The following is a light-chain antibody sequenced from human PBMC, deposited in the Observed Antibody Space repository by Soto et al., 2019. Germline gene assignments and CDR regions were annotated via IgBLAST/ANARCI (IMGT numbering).Light chain of an antibody. Sequence: QSALTQPASVSGSPGQSITISCTGTSSDVGGYNYVSWYQQHPGKAPKLMIXXXSNXXXXXXXXXXGSKSGNTASLTISGXQAEDEADYYCSSYTSSTTVFGGGTKVTVL. CDR2: XXS. CDR1: SSDVGGYNY. J-gene: IGLJ2*01. CDR3: SSYTSSTTV. V-gene: IGLV2-14*01.